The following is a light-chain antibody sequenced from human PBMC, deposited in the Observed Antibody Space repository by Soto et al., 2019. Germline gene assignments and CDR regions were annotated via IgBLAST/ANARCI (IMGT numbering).Light chain of an antibody. J-gene: IGLJ1*01. V-gene: IGLV2-18*01. CDR3: SLYTSENTYV. CDR2: EAS. Sequence: QSALTDPPSVSGSPGHSVTISFTGTSTDFVSYNRVSWYQQPPGTAPKLIIYEASNRPSGVPGRFSGSKSGNTASLTISGLQAADEADYYCSLYTSENTYVFGTGTKVTVL. CDR1: STDFVSYNR.